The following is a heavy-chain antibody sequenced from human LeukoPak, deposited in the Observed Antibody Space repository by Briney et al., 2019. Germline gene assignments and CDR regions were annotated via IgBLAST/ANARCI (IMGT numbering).Heavy chain of an antibody. CDR2: IYPGDSDI. CDR1: GSSFTTYW. CDR3: ARTGYCSGGTCSHSGYFQH. Sequence: RGESLQISCKASGSSFTTYWIGWVRRLPGKGLEWMGLIYPGDSDIRYSPSFQGQVTISVDKSISTAYLQWSSLKASDTAMYYCARTGYCSGGTCSHSGYFQHWGQGTLVTVSS. D-gene: IGHD2-15*01. V-gene: IGHV5-51*01. J-gene: IGHJ1*01.